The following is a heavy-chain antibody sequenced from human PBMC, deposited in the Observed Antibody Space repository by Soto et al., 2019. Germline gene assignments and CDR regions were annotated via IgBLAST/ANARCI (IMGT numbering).Heavy chain of an antibody. CDR2: ISYDGSIK. Sequence: QVQLVESGGGVVQPGRSLRLSCAASGFTFNTYGMHWVRQAPGKGLEWVAVISYDGSIKYYSDSVKGRFTISRDNSKKTLYLQMNSPKPGDTAVYYCANGGEIMIKFGGGYFDYWGQGTLVTVSS. V-gene: IGHV3-30*18. CDR3: ANGGEIMIKFGGGYFDY. D-gene: IGHD3-16*01. J-gene: IGHJ4*02. CDR1: GFTFNTYG.